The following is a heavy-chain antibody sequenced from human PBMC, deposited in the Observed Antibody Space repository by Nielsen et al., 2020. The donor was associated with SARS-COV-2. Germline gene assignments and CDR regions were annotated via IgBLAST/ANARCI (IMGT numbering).Heavy chain of an antibody. J-gene: IGHJ4*02. D-gene: IGHD3-10*01. V-gene: IGHV3-23*01. CDR1: GFTFSSYA. CDR3: ATNRGDY. CDR2: IRDSGAYT. Sequence: GESLKISCAASGFTFSSYAMSWVRQAPGKGLEWVSAIRDSGAYTYYADSVKGRFTISRDNSKNSLYLQMHSLRVEDTATYYCATNRGDYWGQGTVVTVS.